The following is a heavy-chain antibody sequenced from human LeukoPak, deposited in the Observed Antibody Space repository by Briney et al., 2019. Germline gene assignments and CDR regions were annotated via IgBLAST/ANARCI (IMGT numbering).Heavy chain of an antibody. CDR2: IIPIFGTA. Sequence: SVKVSCKASGGTFSSYAISWVRQAPGQGLEWMGGIIPIFGTANYAQKFQGRVTITADESTSTAYMELSSLRSEDTAVYYCARVEEQWLVGFDPWGQGTLVTVSS. J-gene: IGHJ5*02. CDR1: GGTFSSYA. D-gene: IGHD6-19*01. CDR3: ARVEEQWLVGFDP. V-gene: IGHV1-69*13.